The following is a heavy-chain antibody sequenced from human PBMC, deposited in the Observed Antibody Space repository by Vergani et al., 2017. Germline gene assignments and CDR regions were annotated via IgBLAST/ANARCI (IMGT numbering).Heavy chain of an antibody. D-gene: IGHD2-2*01. Sequence: QLQLQESGPGLVEPSETLSLTCTVSGASISSNSYYWGWVRQSPGNGLEWVGSIRYSGPTYYNLPLQSRTTISLDTSKNQFSLKLSSVTAADTAVYYCARGGYCSSTSCSSYWYFDLWGRGTLVTVSS. J-gene: IGHJ2*01. CDR3: ARGGYCSSTSCSSYWYFDL. V-gene: IGHV4-39*07. CDR1: GASISSNSYY. CDR2: IRYSGPT.